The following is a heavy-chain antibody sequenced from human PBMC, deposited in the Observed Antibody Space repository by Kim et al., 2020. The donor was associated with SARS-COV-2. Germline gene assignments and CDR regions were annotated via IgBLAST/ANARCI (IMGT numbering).Heavy chain of an antibody. V-gene: IGHV3-23*01. Sequence: GGSLRLSCAASGFTFSNYAMTWVRQAPGKGLEWVSSISLTGVATYYADSVKGRFTISRDNSKNTLYLQMQSLRDDDTAAYYCAKGLTGIRGSGWYYFDY. CDR2: ISLTGVAT. CDR1: GFTFSNYA. D-gene: IGHD6-19*01. J-gene: IGHJ4*01. CDR3: AKGLTGIRGSGWYYFDY.